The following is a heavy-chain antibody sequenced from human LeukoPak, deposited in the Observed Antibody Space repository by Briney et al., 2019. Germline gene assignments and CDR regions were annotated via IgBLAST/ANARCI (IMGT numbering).Heavy chain of an antibody. CDR2: LSGSGGSS. D-gene: IGHD6-13*01. CDR1: GFTFSSYA. CDR3: AKGRGSRANTSSDS. Sequence: PGGSLRLSCVGSGFTFSSYAMSWVRQAPGKGLEWVSSLSGSGGSSYYADSVKGRFTVSRDNSNNTLFLQMTDLRVEDSAIYFCAKGRGSRANTSSDSWGKDSLVPV. J-gene: IGHJ1*01. V-gene: IGHV3-23*01.